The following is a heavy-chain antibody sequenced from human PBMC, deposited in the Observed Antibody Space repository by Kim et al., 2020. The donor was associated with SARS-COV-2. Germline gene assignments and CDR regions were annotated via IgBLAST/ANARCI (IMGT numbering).Heavy chain of an antibody. CDR2: IWFDGSKK. CDR3: ASDILTGYVFDY. Sequence: GGSLRLSCAASGFTFSTYGMHWVRQAPGKGLEWVAVIWFDGSKKYYADSVKGRFTISRDNSKNTLYLQMNSLRAEDTAVYYCASDILTGYVFDYWGQGTL. V-gene: IGHV3-33*01. D-gene: IGHD3-9*01. J-gene: IGHJ4*02. CDR1: GFTFSTYG.